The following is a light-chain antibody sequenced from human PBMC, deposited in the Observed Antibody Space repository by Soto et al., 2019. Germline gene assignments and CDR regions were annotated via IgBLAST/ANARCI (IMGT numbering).Light chain of an antibody. V-gene: IGKV1-9*01. J-gene: IGKJ3*01. CDR1: QGVSRY. Sequence: DIQLTQSPSFLSASVGDRVTLTCRASQGVSRYLTWYQKSSWRAPKLLIYAASTLQNAVPSKFSGSGSGTEFTLTISSLQPEDSATYYCQQLTTYTFGPGTTVDIK. CDR3: QQLTTYT. CDR2: AAS.